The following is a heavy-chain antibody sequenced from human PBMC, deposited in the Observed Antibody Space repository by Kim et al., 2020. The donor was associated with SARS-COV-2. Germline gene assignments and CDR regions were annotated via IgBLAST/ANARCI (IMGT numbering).Heavy chain of an antibody. CDR1: GFTFSDYY. CDR3: AREVTSSSWYGWFDP. J-gene: IGHJ5*02. V-gene: IGHV3-11*01. Sequence: GGSLRLSCAASGFTFSDYYMSWIRQAPGKGLEWVSYISSSGSTIYYADSVKGRFTISRDNAKNSLYLQMNSLRAEDTAVYYCAREVTSSSWYGWFDPWGQGTLVTVSS. CDR2: ISSSGSTI. D-gene: IGHD6-13*01.